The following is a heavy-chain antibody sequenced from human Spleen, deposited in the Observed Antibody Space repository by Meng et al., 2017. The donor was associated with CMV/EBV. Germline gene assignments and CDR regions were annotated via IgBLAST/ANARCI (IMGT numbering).Heavy chain of an antibody. CDR1: GGSISSYY. V-gene: IGHV4-59*01. Sequence: QGQLQGSGAGLVKPSETLSLPCTFSGGSISSYYWSWIRHPAGKGLEWIGYIYYSGSTNYNPSLKSRVTISVDTSKNQFSLKLSSVPAADTAVYYCARGYNWNYWAFDYWGQGTLVTVSS. D-gene: IGHD1-7*01. CDR3: ARGYNWNYWAFDY. CDR2: IYYSGST. J-gene: IGHJ4*02.